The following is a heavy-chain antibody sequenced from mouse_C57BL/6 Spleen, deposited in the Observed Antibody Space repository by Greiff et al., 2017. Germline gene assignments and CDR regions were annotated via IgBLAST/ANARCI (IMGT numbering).Heavy chain of an antibody. D-gene: IGHD1-1*01. J-gene: IGHJ4*01. Sequence: QVQLQQPGTELVKPGASVKLSCKASGYTFTSYWMHWVKQRPGQGLEWIGNINPSNGGTNYNEKFKSKATLTVDKSSSTANMQLSSLTADDSAVYNCERDSTVVYYYAMDYWGQGTSVTVSS. CDR1: GYTFTSYW. CDR2: INPSNGGT. CDR3: ERDSTVVYYYAMDY. V-gene: IGHV1-53*01.